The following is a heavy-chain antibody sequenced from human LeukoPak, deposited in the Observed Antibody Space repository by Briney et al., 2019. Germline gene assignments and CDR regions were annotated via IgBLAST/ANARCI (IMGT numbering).Heavy chain of an antibody. V-gene: IGHV3-30*04. CDR2: ISYDGSNK. J-gene: IGHJ4*02. CDR3: ARDKGERWKGFDY. Sequence: GGSLRLSCAASGFTFSSYAMHWVRQAPGKGLEGVAVISYDGSNKYYADSVKGRFTISRDNSKNTLYLQMNSLRAEDTAVYYCARDKGERWKGFDYWGQGTLVTVSS. CDR1: GFTFSSYA. D-gene: IGHD1-1*01.